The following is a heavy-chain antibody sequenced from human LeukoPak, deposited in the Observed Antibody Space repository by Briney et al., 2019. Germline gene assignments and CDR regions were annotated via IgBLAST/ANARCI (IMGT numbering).Heavy chain of an antibody. V-gene: IGHV4-31*03. D-gene: IGHD3-22*01. J-gene: IGHJ3*02. CDR1: GGSISSGGYY. CDR2: IYYSGST. CDR3: ARDYPFGYYYDSSGYWDAFDI. Sequence: SETLSLTCTVSGGSISSGGYYWSWIRQHPGKGLEWIGYIYYSGSTYYNPSLKSRVTISVDTSKNQFSLKLSSVTAADTAVYYCARDYPFGYYYDSSGYWDAFDIWGQGTMVTVTS.